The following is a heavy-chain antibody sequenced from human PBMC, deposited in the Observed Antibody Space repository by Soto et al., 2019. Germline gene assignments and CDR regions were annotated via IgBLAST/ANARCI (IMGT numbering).Heavy chain of an antibody. V-gene: IGHV1-3*01. CDR3: ARVEVGVDGSGSNYYYYGMDV. D-gene: IGHD3-10*01. Sequence: ASVKASCKASGYTFTSHAMHWVRQAPGQRLEWMGWINAGNGNTKYSQKFQGRVTIIRDNSKNTLYLQMNSLRAEDTAVYYCARVEVGVDGSGSNYYYYGMDVWGQGTTVTVSS. CDR2: INAGNGNT. J-gene: IGHJ6*02. CDR1: GYTFTSHA.